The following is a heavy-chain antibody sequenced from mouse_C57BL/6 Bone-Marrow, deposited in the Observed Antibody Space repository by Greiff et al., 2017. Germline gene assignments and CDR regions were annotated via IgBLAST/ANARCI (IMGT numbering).Heavy chain of an antibody. D-gene: IGHD2-3*01. Sequence: LQQSGGGLVQPGGSLKLSCAASGFTFSDYYMYWVRQTPEKRLEWVAYISNGGGSTYYPDTVKGRFTISRDNAKNTLYLQMSRLKSEDTAMYYCARQGGWLLGDYWGQGTTLTVSS. CDR3: ARQGGWLLGDY. J-gene: IGHJ2*01. V-gene: IGHV5-12*01. CDR1: GFTFSDYY. CDR2: ISNGGGST.